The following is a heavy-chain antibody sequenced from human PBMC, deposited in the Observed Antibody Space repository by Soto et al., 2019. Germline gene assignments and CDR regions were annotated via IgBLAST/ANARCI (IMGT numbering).Heavy chain of an antibody. CDR2: TSYDGSNN. CDR1: GFTFRSYV. J-gene: IGHJ4*02. V-gene: IGHV3-33*05. Sequence: VQLVESGGGVVQPGTSLRLSCVGSGFTFRSYVIHWVRQAPGKGLEWVALTSYDGSNNFYGDSVKGRFTISRHNSRNTVELQMDNLTFEDTALYYCARWGTTGGLDVWGQGTLVSVSS. D-gene: IGHD3-16*01. CDR3: ARWGTTGGLDV.